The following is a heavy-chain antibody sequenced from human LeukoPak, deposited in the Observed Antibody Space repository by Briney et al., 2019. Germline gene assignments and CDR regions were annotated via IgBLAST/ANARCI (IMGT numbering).Heavy chain of an antibody. Sequence: ASVKVSCKASGGTFSSYAISWVRQAPGQGLEWMGGIIPIFGTANYAQKFQGRVTMTTDTSTSTAYMELRSLRSDDTAVYYCARVPTYYFDSSGYYYPYYFDYWGQGTLVTVSS. CDR2: IIPIFGTA. D-gene: IGHD3-22*01. CDR3: ARVPTYYFDSSGYYYPYYFDY. J-gene: IGHJ4*02. CDR1: GGTFSSYA. V-gene: IGHV1-69*05.